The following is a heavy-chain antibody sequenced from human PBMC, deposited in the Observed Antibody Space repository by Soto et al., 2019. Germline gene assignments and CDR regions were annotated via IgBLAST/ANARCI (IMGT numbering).Heavy chain of an antibody. CDR1: GYTFASYA. J-gene: IGHJ4*02. V-gene: IGHV1-18*01. CDR3: ARDPPPPDY. CDR2: ISAYNGNT. Sequence: QVQLVQSGAEVKKPGASVKVSCKASGYTFASYAIIWMRQAPGQGLEWMGWISAYNGNTNYAQKLHSRVTMTTDTPTSTAYMELRILRSDETAVYYCARDPPPPDYWGQGTLVTVSS.